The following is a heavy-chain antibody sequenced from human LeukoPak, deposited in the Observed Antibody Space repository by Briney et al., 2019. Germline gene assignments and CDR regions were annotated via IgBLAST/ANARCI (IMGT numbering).Heavy chain of an antibody. Sequence: GGSLRLSCAASGFTFSSYSMNWVRQAPGKGLEWVSSISSSSSYIYYADSVKGRFTISRDNSKNTLYLQMNGLRAEDTAVYYCAKAWAAYMDVWGQGTTVTVSS. CDR3: AKAWAAYMDV. J-gene: IGHJ6*03. V-gene: IGHV3-21*04. D-gene: IGHD6-25*01. CDR2: ISSSSSYI. CDR1: GFTFSSYS.